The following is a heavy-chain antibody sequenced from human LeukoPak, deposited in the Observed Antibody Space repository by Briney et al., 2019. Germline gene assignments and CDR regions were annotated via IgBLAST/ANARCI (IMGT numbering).Heavy chain of an antibody. CDR3: ARDARFRVAMATINWFDR. Sequence: ASVKVSCRASGYTFTGCYMHWVRQAPGQGRVWRGGINPNSGGTTHAKKSQGRVTITRATNNSRAYRELRRLRSDDTAVYYCARDARFRVAMATINWFDRWGQRTLVTVSS. CDR2: INPNSGGT. V-gene: IGHV1-2*02. D-gene: IGHD5-24*01. J-gene: IGHJ5*02. CDR1: GYTFTGCY.